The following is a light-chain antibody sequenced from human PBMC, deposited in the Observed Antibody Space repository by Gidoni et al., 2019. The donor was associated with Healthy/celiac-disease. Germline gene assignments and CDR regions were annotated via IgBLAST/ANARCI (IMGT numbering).Light chain of an antibody. J-gene: IGKJ4*01. CDR2: AAS. V-gene: IGKV1-39*01. CDR1: QSISSY. Sequence: DIQMSQSPPPLSASVGDRVTITCRASQSISSYLNWYQQKPGQAPRLLIYAASSLPSGVPSRFSGSGSGTDFTLTISSLQSEDFAAYYCQQSYSTPRTFGEXTKVEIK. CDR3: QQSYSTPRT.